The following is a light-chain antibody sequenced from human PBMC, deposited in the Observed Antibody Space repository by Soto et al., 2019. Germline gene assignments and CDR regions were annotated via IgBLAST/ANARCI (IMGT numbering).Light chain of an antibody. V-gene: IGKV3-20*01. CDR2: GAS. J-gene: IGKJ4*01. CDR1: QNINTNF. CDR3: QQFETSALT. Sequence: IVLTQSPGTLSLSPGERATLSCRASQNINTNFLAWYQQKPGQAPRLLIYGASIRATGIPDRFSGSGSGTDFTLTISRLEPEDLALYYCQQFETSALTFGGGTKVEIK.